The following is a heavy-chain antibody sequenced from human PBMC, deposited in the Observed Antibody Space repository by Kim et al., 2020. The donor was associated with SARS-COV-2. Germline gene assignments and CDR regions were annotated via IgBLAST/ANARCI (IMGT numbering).Heavy chain of an antibody. Sequence: ASVKVSCKASGYTFTSYGISWVRQAPGQGLEWMGWISAYNGNTNYAQKLQGRVTMTTDTSTSTAYMELRSLRSDDTAVYYCARTVKLRFLEWLWDINSWFDPWGQGTLVTVSS. CDR1: GYTFTSYG. J-gene: IGHJ5*02. V-gene: IGHV1-18*01. CDR2: ISAYNGNT. CDR3: ARTVKLRFLEWLWDINSWFDP. D-gene: IGHD3-3*01.